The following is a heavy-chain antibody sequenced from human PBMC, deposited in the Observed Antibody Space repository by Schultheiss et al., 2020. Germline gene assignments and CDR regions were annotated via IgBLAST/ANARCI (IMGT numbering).Heavy chain of an antibody. CDR2: IYYSGST. CDR1: GGSISSSSYY. CDR3: ARTREGGLLLFDY. D-gene: IGHD3-22*01. V-gene: IGHV4-39*01. J-gene: IGHJ4*02. Sequence: SETLSLTCTVSGGSISSSSYYWGWIRQPPGKGLEWIGSIYYSGSTNYNPSLKSRVTMSVDTSKNQFSLKLSSVTAADTAVYYCARTREGGLLLFDYWGQGTLVTVSS.